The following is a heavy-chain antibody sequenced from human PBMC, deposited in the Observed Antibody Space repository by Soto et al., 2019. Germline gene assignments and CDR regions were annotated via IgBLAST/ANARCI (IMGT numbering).Heavy chain of an antibody. V-gene: IGHV3-23*01. D-gene: IGHD2-15*01. Sequence: VGSLRLSCAASGFTFSSYAMSWVRQAPGKGLEWVSAISGSGDSTYYADSVKGRFTISRDNSKNTLYLQMRSLRAEDTAVYYCAKDMRCSGGSCYSDFDYWGQGTLVTVSS. CDR1: GFTFSSYA. CDR2: ISGSGDST. CDR3: AKDMRCSGGSCYSDFDY. J-gene: IGHJ4*02.